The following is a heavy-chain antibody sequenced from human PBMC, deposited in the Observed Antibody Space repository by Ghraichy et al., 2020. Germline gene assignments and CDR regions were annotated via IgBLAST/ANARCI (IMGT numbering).Heavy chain of an antibody. V-gene: IGHV3-30*03. CDR3: ASPPHLYSSGWYIAEYFQH. Sequence: GGSLRLSCAASGFTFSSYGMHWVRQAPGKGLEWVAVISYDGSNKYYADSVKGRFTISRDNSKNTLYLQMNSLRAEDTAVYYCASPPHLYSSGWYIAEYFQHWGQGTLVTVSS. CDR2: ISYDGSNK. J-gene: IGHJ1*01. D-gene: IGHD6-19*01. CDR1: GFTFSSYG.